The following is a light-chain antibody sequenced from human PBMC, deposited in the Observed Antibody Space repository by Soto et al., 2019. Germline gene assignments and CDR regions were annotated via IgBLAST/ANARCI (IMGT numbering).Light chain of an antibody. CDR2: DAS. CDR3: QQYNTYSWT. Sequence: DIQMTQSPSTLSASVGERVTISCRANQSISNLLAWYQQKPGKAPKLLIYDASTLESGVPSRFRGSGSGTQFTHTISSLQPDDFATYYCQQYNTYSWTFGQGTKVDIK. CDR1: QSISNL. J-gene: IGKJ1*01. V-gene: IGKV1-5*01.